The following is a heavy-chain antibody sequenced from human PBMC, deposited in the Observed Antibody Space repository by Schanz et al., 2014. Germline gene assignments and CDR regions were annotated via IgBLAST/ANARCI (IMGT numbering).Heavy chain of an antibody. J-gene: IGHJ6*02. CDR3: ARDGHSSIWDSYYFYGLDV. Sequence: QVQLVQSGAEVKKPGASVKVSCEASGYTFTSYDIHWVRQAPGQGLEWVAWISPNSGGTNYAENCQGRVTMTRDTSTSTVYMELSRLTSDDTALYYCARDGHSSIWDSYYFYGLDVWGQGTTVTVSS. CDR2: ISPNSGGT. V-gene: IGHV1-2*02. CDR1: GYTFTSYD. D-gene: IGHD6-13*01.